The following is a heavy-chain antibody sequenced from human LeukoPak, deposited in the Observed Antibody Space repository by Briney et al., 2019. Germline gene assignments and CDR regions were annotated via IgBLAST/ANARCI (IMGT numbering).Heavy chain of an antibody. CDR3: VRGYSFGPYGMDV. CDR2: ISDSGGST. CDR1: GCPFSSYA. J-gene: IGHJ6*02. Sequence: GGSLRLSYSASGCPFSSYAMHWVRQAPGKGLEYVSAISDSGGSTYYADSVKGRFTISRDNSKNTLYLQMSSLRAEDTAVYFCVRGYSFGPYGMDVWGQGTTVTVSS. D-gene: IGHD2-15*01. V-gene: IGHV3-64D*09.